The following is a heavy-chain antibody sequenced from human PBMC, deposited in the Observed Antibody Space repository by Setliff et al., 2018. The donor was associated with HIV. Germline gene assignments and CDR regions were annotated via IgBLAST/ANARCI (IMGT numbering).Heavy chain of an antibody. CDR1: GGSFSAYY. CDR2: IQHSGRT. Sequence: SETLSLTCAVYGGSFSAYYWSWIRQPPGKGLEWIGEIQHSGRTNYNPSLKSRVTISLDTSKNQFSLRLTSVTAADTAVYYCATQGSVSLYWFRYYAYWGQGTPVTVSS. CDR3: ATQGSVSLYWFRYYAY. D-gene: IGHD2-8*02. J-gene: IGHJ4*02. V-gene: IGHV4-34*01.